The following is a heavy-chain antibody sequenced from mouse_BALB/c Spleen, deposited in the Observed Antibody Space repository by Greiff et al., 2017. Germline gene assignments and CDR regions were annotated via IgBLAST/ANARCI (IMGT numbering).Heavy chain of an antibody. Sequence: VQLQESGPGLVQPSQSLSITCTVSGFSLTSYGVHWVRQPPGKGLEWLGVIWAGGSTNYNSALMSRLSISKDNSKSQVFLKMNSLQTDDTAMYYCARDYLSWFAYWGQGTLVTVSA. CDR3: ARDYLSWFAY. V-gene: IGHV2-9*02. D-gene: IGHD5-1*01. J-gene: IGHJ3*01. CDR2: IWAGGST. CDR1: GFSLTSYG.